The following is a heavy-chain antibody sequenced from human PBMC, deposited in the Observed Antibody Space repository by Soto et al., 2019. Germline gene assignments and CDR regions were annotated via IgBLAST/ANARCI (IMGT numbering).Heavy chain of an antibody. CDR2: ISDNGDDT. V-gene: IGHV3-23*01. CDR1: GFTFSVYA. Sequence: DVQLLESGGGLVQPGGSLRLSCAASGFTFSVYAMTWVRQVPGKGLEWVSRISDNGDDTHYSGSVKGRFTISRDNSKNTVYLQMNNLRAEGTALYYCARDRWDVYGSSWGQGTLVTVSS. J-gene: IGHJ4*02. D-gene: IGHD4-17*01. CDR3: ARDRWDVYGSS.